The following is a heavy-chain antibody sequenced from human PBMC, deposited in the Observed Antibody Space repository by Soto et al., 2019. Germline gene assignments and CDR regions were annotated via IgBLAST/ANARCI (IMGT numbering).Heavy chain of an antibody. CDR2: IIPIFGTA. Sequence: QVQLVQSGAEVRKPGSSVKVSCKASGGTFSRHAISWVRQAPGQGLEWMGGIIPIFGTANHAQKFQGRVTITADESTSTAYMELSSLRSEDTAVYYCARTMAYCGGDCYWNAFDIWGQGTMVTVSS. J-gene: IGHJ3*02. D-gene: IGHD2-21*02. CDR1: GGTFSRHA. V-gene: IGHV1-69*01. CDR3: ARTMAYCGGDCYWNAFDI.